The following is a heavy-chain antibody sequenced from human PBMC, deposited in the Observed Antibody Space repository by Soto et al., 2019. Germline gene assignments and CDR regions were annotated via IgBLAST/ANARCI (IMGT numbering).Heavy chain of an antibody. CDR3: ASIRTRQASLVYYYYGMDV. J-gene: IGHJ6*02. CDR2: ISYDGSNK. D-gene: IGHD3-3*02. Sequence: PGGSLRLSCAASGFTFSSYAMHWVRQAPGKGLEWVAVISYDGSNKYYADSVKGRFTISRDNSKNTLYLQMNSLRAEDTAVYYCASIRTRQASLVYYYYGMDVWGQGTTVTVSS. V-gene: IGHV3-30-3*01. CDR1: GFTFSSYA.